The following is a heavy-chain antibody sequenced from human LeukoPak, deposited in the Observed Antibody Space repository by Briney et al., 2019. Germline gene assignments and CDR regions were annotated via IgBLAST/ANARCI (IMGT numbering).Heavy chain of an antibody. CDR2: IRYDGSNK. J-gene: IGHJ4*02. CDR3: AKERFLESPFDY. D-gene: IGHD3-3*01. CDR1: GFTFSSYG. V-gene: IGHV3-30*02. Sequence: PGGSLRLSCAASGFTFSSYGMHWVRQAPGKGLEWVAFIRYDGSNKYYADSVKGRFTISRDNSKNTLYLQMNSLRAEDTAVYYCAKERFLESPFDYWGQGTLVTVSS.